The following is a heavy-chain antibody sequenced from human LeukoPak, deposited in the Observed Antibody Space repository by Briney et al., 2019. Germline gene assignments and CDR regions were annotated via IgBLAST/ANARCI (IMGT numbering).Heavy chain of an antibody. Sequence: SETLSLTCAVYGGSFSGYYWSWIRQPPGKGLEWIGEINHSGSTNYNPSLKSRVTISVDKSKNQFSLKLSSVTAADTAVYYCARGSYYGSGSYYTSGTLFDYWGQGTLVTVSS. J-gene: IGHJ4*02. CDR1: GGSFSGYY. CDR3: ARGSYYGSGSYYTSGTLFDY. V-gene: IGHV4-34*01. CDR2: INHSGST. D-gene: IGHD3-10*01.